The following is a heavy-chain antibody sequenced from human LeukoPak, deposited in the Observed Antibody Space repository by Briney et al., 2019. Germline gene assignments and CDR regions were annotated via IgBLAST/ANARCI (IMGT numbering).Heavy chain of an antibody. Sequence: PGGSLRLSCAASGFTFSSYSMNWVRQAPGKGLEWVSSISSSSTYIYYADSVKGRFTISRDNAKNSLYPQMNSLRAEDTAEYYCAGFGEPTGFDYWGQGTLVTVSS. J-gene: IGHJ4*02. CDR1: GFTFSSYS. CDR2: ISSSSTYI. CDR3: AGFGEPTGFDY. V-gene: IGHV3-21*01. D-gene: IGHD3-10*01.